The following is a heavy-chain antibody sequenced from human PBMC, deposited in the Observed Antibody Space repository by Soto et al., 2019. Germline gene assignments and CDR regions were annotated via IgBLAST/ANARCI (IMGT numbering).Heavy chain of an antibody. Sequence: GCSLRLSCAASRFSFNIKKYLTSFRQAPGKGLEWVSGLYSTDGTYYADSVRGRFSTSKDNSKNTFYLQLNSLGPDDTAVYYCASWLLREHAFDIWGLGTMVTVSS. CDR1: RFSFNIKKY. CDR3: ASWLLREHAFDI. J-gene: IGHJ3*02. V-gene: IGHV3-53*01. CDR2: LYSTDGT. D-gene: IGHD2-15*01.